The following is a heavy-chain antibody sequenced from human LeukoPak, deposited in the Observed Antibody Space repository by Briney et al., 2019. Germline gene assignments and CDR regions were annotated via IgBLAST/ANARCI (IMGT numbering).Heavy chain of an antibody. Sequence: GGSLRLSCAASGFTFSSYWMSWVRQAPGKGLEWVGRIRSKADNYATAYAASVEGRFTISRDDSQNTAYLQMDSLKTEDTAVYYCLATGGFDYWGQGTLVTVSS. D-gene: IGHD2-8*02. V-gene: IGHV3-73*01. CDR1: GFTFSSYW. CDR2: IRSKADNYAT. CDR3: LATGGFDY. J-gene: IGHJ4*02.